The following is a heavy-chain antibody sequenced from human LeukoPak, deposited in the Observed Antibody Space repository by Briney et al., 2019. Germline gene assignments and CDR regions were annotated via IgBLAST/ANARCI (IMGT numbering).Heavy chain of an antibody. D-gene: IGHD3-3*02. CDR1: GYTFTSYD. J-gene: IGHJ4*02. V-gene: IGHV1-8*01. CDR3: ARHGRKLAEFDY. CDR2: MNPNSGNT. Sequence: ASVKVSCKASGYTFTSYDINWVRQATGQGLEWMGWMNPNSGNTGYAQKFQGRVTMTRNTSISTAYMELSSLRSEDTAVYYCARHGRKLAEFDYWGQGTLVTVSS.